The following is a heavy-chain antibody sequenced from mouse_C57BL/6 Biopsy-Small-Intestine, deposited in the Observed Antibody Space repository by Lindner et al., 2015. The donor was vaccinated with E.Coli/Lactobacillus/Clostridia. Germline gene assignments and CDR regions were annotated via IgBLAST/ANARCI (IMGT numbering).Heavy chain of an antibody. J-gene: IGHJ1*01. Sequence: SVKVSCKASGYTFTNYAVSWVRQAPGQGLEWMGWISVFNGETKHAQKFQGRLTMMTDTSTSTAYMGLGSLRSGDTAVYYCARGEVQNYKSGWYIHDMDVWGQGTTVTVSS. V-gene: IGHV1-84*02. CDR2: ISVFNGET. CDR1: GYTFTNYA. CDR3: ARGEVQNYKSGWYIHDMDV. D-gene: IGHD1-1*02.